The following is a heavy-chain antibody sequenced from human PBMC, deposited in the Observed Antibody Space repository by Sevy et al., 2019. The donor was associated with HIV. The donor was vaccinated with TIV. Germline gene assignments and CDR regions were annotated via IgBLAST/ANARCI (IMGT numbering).Heavy chain of an antibody. CDR1: GFTLNNYV. J-gene: IGHJ4*02. V-gene: IGHV3-23*01. CDR2: ISGSGGST. D-gene: IGHD3-22*01. Sequence: GGSLSLSCAASGFTLNNYVMNWVRQAPGKGLEWVSGISGSGGSTYYADSVKGRFTISRDNSKNTLYLQMNSLRAEDTAVYYCAKDSYFDNTLFDYWGQGTLVTVSS. CDR3: AKDSYFDNTLFDY.